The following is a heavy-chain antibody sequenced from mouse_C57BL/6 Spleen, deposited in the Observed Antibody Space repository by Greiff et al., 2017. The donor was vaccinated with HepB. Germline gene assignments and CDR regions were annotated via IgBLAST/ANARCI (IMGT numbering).Heavy chain of an antibody. CDR2: IDPEDGET. CDR3: ARAPYYYGSSSYAMDY. V-gene: IGHV14-2*01. Sequence: VQLQQSGAELVKLGASVKLSCTASGFNIKDYYMHWVKQRTEQGLEWIGRIDPEDGETKYAPKFPGKATITADTSSNTAYLQLSSLTSEDTAVYYCARAPYYYGSSSYAMDYWGQGTSVTVSS. D-gene: IGHD1-1*01. CDR1: GFNIKDYY. J-gene: IGHJ4*01.